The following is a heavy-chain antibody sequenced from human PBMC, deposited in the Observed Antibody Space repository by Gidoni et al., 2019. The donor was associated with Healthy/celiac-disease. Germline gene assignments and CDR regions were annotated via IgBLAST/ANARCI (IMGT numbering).Heavy chain of an antibody. Sequence: QVQLHQWGAGLLKPLETLYLTCAVYCGSFSGYYWSWIRQPPGKGLEWIGEINHSGSTNYNPSLKSRVTRSVNTSKNQFSLKLSSVTAADTAVYYCARGLTGRSLDYWGQGTLVTVSA. CDR3: ARGLTGRSLDY. D-gene: IGHD2-8*01. CDR2: INHSGST. CDR1: CGSFSGYY. J-gene: IGHJ4*02. V-gene: IGHV4-34*01.